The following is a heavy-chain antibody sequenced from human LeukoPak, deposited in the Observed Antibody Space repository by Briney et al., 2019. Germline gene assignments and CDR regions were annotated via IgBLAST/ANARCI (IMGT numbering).Heavy chain of an antibody. CDR3: AKGLSRDLRYFGWLADY. V-gene: IGHV3-23*01. CDR2: ISGSGGST. J-gene: IGHJ4*02. Sequence: GGSLRLSCAASGFTFSSYSMSWVRQAPGKGLEWVSSISGSGGSTYYADSVKGRFTISRDNSKNTLYLQMNSLRAEDTAVYYCAKGLSRDLRYFGWLADYWGQGTLVTVSS. CDR1: GFTFSSYS. D-gene: IGHD3-9*01.